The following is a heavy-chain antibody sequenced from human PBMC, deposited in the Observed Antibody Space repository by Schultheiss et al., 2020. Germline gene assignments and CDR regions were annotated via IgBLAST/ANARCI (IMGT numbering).Heavy chain of an antibody. CDR1: GFTFSSYA. D-gene: IGHD1-26*01. V-gene: IGHV3-48*04. CDR2: ISSSGSTI. J-gene: IGHJ6*04. CDR3: ARDPAVGATTWLGYYYYGMDL. Sequence: GGSLRLSCAASGFTFSSYAMHWVRQAPGKGLEWVSYISSSGSTIYYADSVKGRFTISRDNAKNSLYLQMNSLRAEDTAVYYCARDPAVGATTWLGYYYYGMDLWGEGTSVTVYS.